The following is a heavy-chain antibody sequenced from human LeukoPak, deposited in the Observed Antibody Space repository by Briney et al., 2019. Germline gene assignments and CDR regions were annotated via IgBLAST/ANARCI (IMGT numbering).Heavy chain of an antibody. V-gene: IGHV3-30*18. CDR2: ISYDGGNK. CDR3: AKGSLVPAAMPLDY. J-gene: IGHJ4*02. CDR1: GFTFSSYG. D-gene: IGHD2-2*01. Sequence: GGSLRLSCAASGFTFSSYGMHWVRQAPGKGLEWVAVISYDGGNKYYADSVKGRFTISRDNSKNTLYLQMNSLRAEDTAVYYCAKGSLVPAAMPLDYWGQGTLVTVSS.